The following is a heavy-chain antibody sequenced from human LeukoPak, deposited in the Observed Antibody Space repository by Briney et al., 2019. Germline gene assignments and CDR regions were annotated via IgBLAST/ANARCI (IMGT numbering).Heavy chain of an antibody. V-gene: IGHV1-2*02. CDR3: AKDLPYYDSSGYYGWFDP. Sequence: ASVKVSCKASGYTFTGYYMHWVRQAPGQGLEWMGWINPNSGGTNYAQKFQGRATMTRDMSISTAYMELSRLRSDDTAVYYCAKDLPYYDSSGYYGWFDPWGQGTLVTVSS. CDR2: INPNSGGT. D-gene: IGHD3-22*01. J-gene: IGHJ5*02. CDR1: GYTFTGYY.